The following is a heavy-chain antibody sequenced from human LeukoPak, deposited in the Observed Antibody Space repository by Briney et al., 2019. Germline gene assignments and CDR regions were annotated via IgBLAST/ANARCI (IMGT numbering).Heavy chain of an antibody. D-gene: IGHD3-3*01. CDR3: ARIPLTIFEDY. CDR1: GYTFTGYY. CDR2: INPNSGGT. Sequence: VASVKVSCKASGYTFTGYYTHWVRQAPGQGLEWMGWINPNSGGTNYARKFQGRVTMTRDTSISTAYMELSRLRSDDTAVYYCARIPLTIFEDYWGQGTLVTVSS. J-gene: IGHJ4*02. V-gene: IGHV1-2*02.